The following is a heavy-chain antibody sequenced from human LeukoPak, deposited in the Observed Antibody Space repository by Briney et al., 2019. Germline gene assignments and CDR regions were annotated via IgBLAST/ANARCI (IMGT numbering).Heavy chain of an antibody. D-gene: IGHD4-17*01. V-gene: IGHV3-21*04. Sequence: GGLRLSCAASGFPFSRYSMNWVRQAGGRGLDCLSFISRSSGFIYYADSVKGRVTIPRHNSQNTLYMQMNSLRAEDTAVYYCTKDPNGDYVGAFDPWGQGTLVTVSS. CDR3: TKDPNGDYVGAFDP. CDR1: GFPFSRYS. J-gene: IGHJ5*02. CDR2: ISRSSGFI.